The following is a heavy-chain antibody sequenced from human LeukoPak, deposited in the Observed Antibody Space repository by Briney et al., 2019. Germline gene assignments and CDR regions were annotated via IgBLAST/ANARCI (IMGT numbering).Heavy chain of an antibody. CDR3: ARSTSYYDVLTGYYRPYYFVY. D-gene: IGHD3-9*01. CDR1: GYSITSAYY. CDR2: FFLKGRT. V-gene: IGHV4-38-2*02. J-gene: IGHJ4*02. Sequence: SETLSLTCTVSGYSITSAYYWGWIRQPPGKGLEWIGSFFLKGRTYYNPSLQSRVTISVDTSKNQFSLTLSSVAAADTAVYFCARSTSYYDVLTGYYRPYYFVYWGQGTLVTVSS.